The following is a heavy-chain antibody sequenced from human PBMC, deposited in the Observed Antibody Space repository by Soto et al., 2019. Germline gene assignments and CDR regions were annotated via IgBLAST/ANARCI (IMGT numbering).Heavy chain of an antibody. CDR1: GYTFTNYG. CDR2: ISTYNADR. Sequence: GASVKVSCKASGYTFTNYGITWVRQAPGQGLEWMGWISTYNADRKYAQKVQGRLSMSTDPSTSTAYMELRNLRSDDTAVFYCARGRWEDPPYYVLDVWGQGTTVTVSS. V-gene: IGHV1-18*01. CDR3: ARGRWEDPPYYVLDV. D-gene: IGHD1-26*01. J-gene: IGHJ6*02.